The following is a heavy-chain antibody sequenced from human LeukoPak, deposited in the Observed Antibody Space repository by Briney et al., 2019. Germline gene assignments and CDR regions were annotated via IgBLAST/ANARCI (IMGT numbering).Heavy chain of an antibody. CDR3: AREGAVPDPLERGAFDI. CDR2: IYYSGST. Sequence: SETLSLTCTVSGGSISSGDYYWSWIRQHPGKGLEWIGYIYYSGSTYYNPSLKSRVTISVDTSKNQFSLKLSSVTAADTAVYYCAREGAVPDPLERGAFDIWGQGTMVTVSS. V-gene: IGHV4-31*03. CDR1: GGSISSGDYY. D-gene: IGHD2-2*01. J-gene: IGHJ3*02.